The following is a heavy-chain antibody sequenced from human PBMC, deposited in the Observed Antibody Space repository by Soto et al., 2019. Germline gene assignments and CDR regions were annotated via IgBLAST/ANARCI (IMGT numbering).Heavy chain of an antibody. D-gene: IGHD1-1*01. CDR3: ARTGRTDRHYYYYGMDV. CDR1: GFTFSSYG. V-gene: IGHV3-33*01. Sequence: QVQLVESGGGVVQPGRSLRLSCAASGFTFSSYGMHWVRQAPGKGLVWVAVIWYDGSNKYYADSVKGRFTISRDNSKNTLYLQMNSLRAEDTAVYYCARTGRTDRHYYYYGMDVWGQGTTVTVSS. J-gene: IGHJ6*02. CDR2: IWYDGSNK.